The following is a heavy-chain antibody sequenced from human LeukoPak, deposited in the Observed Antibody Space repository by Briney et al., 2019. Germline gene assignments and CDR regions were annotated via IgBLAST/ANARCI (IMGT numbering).Heavy chain of an antibody. Sequence: ASVKVSCKASGYTFTSYDINWVRQATGQGLEWMGWMNPNSGNTGYAQKFQGRVTMTRNTSISTAYMELSSLRSEDTAVYYCARDGGGSYDYYYYYMDVWGKGTTVTVSS. CDR2: MNPNSGNT. CDR3: ARDGGGSYDYYYYYMDV. CDR1: GYTFTSYD. V-gene: IGHV1-8*01. D-gene: IGHD1-26*01. J-gene: IGHJ6*03.